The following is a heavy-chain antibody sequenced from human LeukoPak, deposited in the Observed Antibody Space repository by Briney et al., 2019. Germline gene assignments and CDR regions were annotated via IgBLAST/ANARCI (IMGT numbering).Heavy chain of an antibody. J-gene: IGHJ4*02. D-gene: IGHD4-17*01. Sequence: GGSLRLSCAASGFTFSSYAMSWVRQAPGKGLEWVSAISGSGGSTSYADSVKGRFTISRDNSKNTLYLQMNSLRAEDTAVYYCAKVGYGDYDLGFDYWGQGTLVTVSS. V-gene: IGHV3-23*01. CDR3: AKVGYGDYDLGFDY. CDR2: ISGSGGST. CDR1: GFTFSSYA.